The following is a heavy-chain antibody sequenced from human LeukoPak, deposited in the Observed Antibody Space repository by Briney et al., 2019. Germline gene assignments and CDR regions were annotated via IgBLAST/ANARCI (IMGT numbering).Heavy chain of an antibody. J-gene: IGHJ4*02. Sequence: EPGGSLRLSCAASGFTFSSYSMNWVRQAPGKGLEWVSPISSSSSYIYYADSVKGRFTISRDNAKNSLYLQMNSLRAEDTAVYYCATRSLFFGGYYLFGGQGTLVTVSS. CDR1: GFTFSSYS. CDR3: ATRSLFFGGYYLF. V-gene: IGHV3-21*01. D-gene: IGHD3-3*01. CDR2: ISSSSSYI.